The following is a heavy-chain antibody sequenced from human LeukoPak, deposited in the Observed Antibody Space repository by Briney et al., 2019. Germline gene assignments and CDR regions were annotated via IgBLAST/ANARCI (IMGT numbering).Heavy chain of an antibody. Sequence: SETLSLTCTVSGGSISNSNYFWGWIRQPPGKGLEWIGNIYYSGSTYYNPSLKSRVTISVDTSKNQFSLKLSSVTAADTAVYYCARLSGYSSGHYYSDYWGQGTLVTVSS. CDR3: ARLSGYSSGHYYSDY. CDR1: GGSISNSNYF. V-gene: IGHV4-39*07. CDR2: IYYSGST. J-gene: IGHJ4*02. D-gene: IGHD3-22*01.